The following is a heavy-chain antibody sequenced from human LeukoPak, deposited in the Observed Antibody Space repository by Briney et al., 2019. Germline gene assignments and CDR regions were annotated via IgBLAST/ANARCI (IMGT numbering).Heavy chain of an antibody. CDR1: GFTFSNAW. Sequence: GGSLRLSCAASGFTFSNAWMSWVRQAPGKGLEWVGRIKSKTDGGTTDYAAPVKGRFTISRDDSKNTLYLQMNSLKTEDTAVYYCTTPGWGYNLGAFDIWGQGTMVTVSS. CDR3: TTPGWGYNLGAFDI. CDR2: IKSKTDGGTT. J-gene: IGHJ3*02. V-gene: IGHV3-15*01. D-gene: IGHD5-24*01.